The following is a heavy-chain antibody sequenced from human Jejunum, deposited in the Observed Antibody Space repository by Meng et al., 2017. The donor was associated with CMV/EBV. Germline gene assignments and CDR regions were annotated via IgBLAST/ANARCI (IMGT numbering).Heavy chain of an antibody. Sequence: QGQLVQSGAEVKKPGAPVEVSCKASGYTFTSYAMNWVRQAPGQRLEWTGWINTGNGETKYSQKFQGRVTLTRDTSASTAYMELSSLRSEDTAVYYCASRPGIAVAGFDYWGQGTLVTVSS. CDR1: GYTFTSYA. CDR3: ASRPGIAVAGFDY. CDR2: INTGNGET. D-gene: IGHD6-19*01. J-gene: IGHJ4*02. V-gene: IGHV1-3*04.